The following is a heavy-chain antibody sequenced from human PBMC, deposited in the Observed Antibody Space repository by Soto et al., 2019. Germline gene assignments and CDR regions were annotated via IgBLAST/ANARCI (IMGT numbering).Heavy chain of an antibody. J-gene: IGHJ6*02. CDR2: INTDGSSA. D-gene: IGHD3-3*01. CDR1: GFTFSNYW. V-gene: IGHV3-74*01. Sequence: PGASLRLSCAASGFTFSNYWMNWVRQAPGKGLVWVSLINTDGSSATYADSVKGRCTISRDNAKNTLYLQMNSLTPEDTAIYYCARDGDYYGMDVWGQGPTVTVSS. CDR3: ARDGDYYGMDV.